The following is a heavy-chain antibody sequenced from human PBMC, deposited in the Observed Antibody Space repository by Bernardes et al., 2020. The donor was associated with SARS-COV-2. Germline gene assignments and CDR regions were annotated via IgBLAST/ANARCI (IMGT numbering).Heavy chain of an antibody. CDR2: ISAYNGNT. D-gene: IGHD6-13*01. Sequence: ASVKVSCKASGYTFTSYGISWVRQAPGQGLEWMGWISAYNGNTNYAQKLQGRVTMTTDTSTSTAYMELRSLRSDDTAVYYCARVFLAAAGTYDAFDIWGQGTMVTVSS. V-gene: IGHV1-18*01. CDR3: ARVFLAAAGTYDAFDI. CDR1: GYTFTSYG. J-gene: IGHJ3*02.